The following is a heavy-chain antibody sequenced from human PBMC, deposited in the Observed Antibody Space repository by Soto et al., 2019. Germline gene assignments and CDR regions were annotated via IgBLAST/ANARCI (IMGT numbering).Heavy chain of an antibody. CDR3: AKRGYSYGFIEC. V-gene: IGHV3-30*18. CDR1: GFTFSSYG. J-gene: IGHJ4*02. Sequence: QVQLVESGGGVVQPGRSLRLSCAASGFTFSSYGMHWVRQAPGKGLEWVAVISYDGSNKYYADSVKGRFTISRDNSKNTLYLRMNSLRAEDTAVYYCAKRGYSYGFIECWGQGTLVTVSS. D-gene: IGHD5-18*01. CDR2: ISYDGSNK.